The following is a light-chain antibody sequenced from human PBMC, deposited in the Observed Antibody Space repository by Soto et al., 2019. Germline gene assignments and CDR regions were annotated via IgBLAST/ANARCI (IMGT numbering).Light chain of an antibody. Sequence: DIQMTQSPSSLSASVGDRVTITCRTSQTINTYLNWYQQKPGKAPKLLIYGASTLHSGVPSRLSGSGSGTDFSLTITNLQPEDFATYYCQQGYSSPFTFGRGTRVDV. V-gene: IGKV1-39*01. J-gene: IGKJ3*01. CDR2: GAS. CDR3: QQGYSSPFT. CDR1: QTINTY.